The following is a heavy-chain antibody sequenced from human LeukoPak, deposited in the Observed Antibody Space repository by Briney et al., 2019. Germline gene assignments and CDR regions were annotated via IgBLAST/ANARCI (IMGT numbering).Heavy chain of an antibody. J-gene: IGHJ4*02. Sequence: GGSLRLSCAASGFTFSSYSMNSVRQAPGKGLEWVSSISSSSSYIYYADSVKGRFTISRDNAKNSLYLQMNSLRAEDTAVYYCARNRRASRDLDYWGQGTLVTVSS. V-gene: IGHV3-21*01. CDR1: GFTFSSYS. D-gene: IGHD2-2*01. CDR3: ARNRRASRDLDY. CDR2: ISSSSSYI.